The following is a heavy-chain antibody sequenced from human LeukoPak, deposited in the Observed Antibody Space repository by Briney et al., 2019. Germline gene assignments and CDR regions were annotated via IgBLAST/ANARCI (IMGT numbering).Heavy chain of an antibody. CDR1: GFTFSSYW. CDR3: ARELDGTSGWSVYFDY. V-gene: IGHV3-7*01. Sequence: GGSLRLSCAASGFTFSSYWMSWVRQAPGKGLEWVSDIKQDGGEKYYVDSVRGRFTISRDNAKNPMYLQMNSLRAEDPAVYYCARELDGTSGWSVYFDYWGQGTLVTVSS. D-gene: IGHD6-19*01. CDR2: IKQDGGEK. J-gene: IGHJ4*02.